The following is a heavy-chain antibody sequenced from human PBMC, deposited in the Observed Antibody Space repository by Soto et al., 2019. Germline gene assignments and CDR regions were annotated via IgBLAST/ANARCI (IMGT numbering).Heavy chain of an antibody. CDR2: IYYSGST. V-gene: IGHV4-59*01. CDR3: ARANPTRLPLLYYYYYYMDV. CDR1: GGSISSYY. Sequence: QVQLQESGPGLVKPSETLSLTCTVSGGSISSYYWSWIRQPPGKGLEWIGYIYYSGSTNYNPSLKSRVTISVDTSKNQFSLKLSSVTAADTAVYYCARANPTRLPLLYYYYYYMDVWGKGTTVTVSS. D-gene: IGHD2-15*01. J-gene: IGHJ6*03.